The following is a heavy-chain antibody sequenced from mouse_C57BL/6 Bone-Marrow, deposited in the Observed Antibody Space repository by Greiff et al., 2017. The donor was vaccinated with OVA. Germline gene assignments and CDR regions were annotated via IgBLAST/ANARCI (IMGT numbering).Heavy chain of an antibody. V-gene: IGHV5-16*01. J-gene: IGHJ4*01. CDR1: GFTFSDYY. Sequence: EVKLMESEGGLVQPGSSMKLSCTASGFTFSDYYMAWVRQVPEKGLEWVANINYDGSSTYYLDSLKSRFIISRDNAKNILYLQMSSLKSEDTATYYCARDVYAMDYWGQGTSVTVSS. CDR3: ARDVYAMDY. CDR2: INYDGSST.